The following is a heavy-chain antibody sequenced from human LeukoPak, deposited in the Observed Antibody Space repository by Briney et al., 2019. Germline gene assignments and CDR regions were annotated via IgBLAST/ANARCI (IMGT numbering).Heavy chain of an antibody. CDR1: GYTFTSHY. J-gene: IGHJ4*02. CDR3: ARDPPMDYDYVWGNYRPKYFDY. CDR2: INPSGGST. D-gene: IGHD3-16*02. V-gene: IGHV1-46*01. Sequence: ASVKVSCKASGYTFTSHYMHWVRQAPGQGLEWMGIINPSGGSTSYAQKFQGRVTMTRDMSTSTVYMELSSLRSDDTAVYYCARDPPMDYDYVWGNYRPKYFDYWGQGTLVTVSS.